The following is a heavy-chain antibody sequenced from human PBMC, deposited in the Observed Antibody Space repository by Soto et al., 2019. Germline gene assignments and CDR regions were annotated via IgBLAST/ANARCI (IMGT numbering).Heavy chain of an antibody. D-gene: IGHD3-16*02. V-gene: IGHV4-30-4*01. CDR1: GGSISSGDYY. Sequence: KTSETLSLTCTVSGGSISSGDYYWSWIRQPPGKGLEWIGYIYYSGSTYYNPSLKSRVTISVDTSKNQFSLKLSSVTAADTAVYYCARECSSPNSDYDYVWGSYRRPYNWFDPWGQGTLVTVSS. CDR2: IYYSGST. CDR3: ARECSSPNSDYDYVWGSYRRPYNWFDP. J-gene: IGHJ5*02.